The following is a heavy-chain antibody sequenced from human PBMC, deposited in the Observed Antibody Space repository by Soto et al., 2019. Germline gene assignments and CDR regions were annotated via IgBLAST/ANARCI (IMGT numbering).Heavy chain of an antibody. D-gene: IGHD1-1*01. V-gene: IGHV3-7*02. CDR1: GFTFSSYW. CDR3: ARGGFGGTTGAPRDYYFDY. J-gene: IGHJ4*02. CDR2: IKQDGSEK. Sequence: GGSLRLSCAASGFTFSSYWMSWVRQAPGKGLEWVANIKQDGSEKYYVDSVKGRLTISRDNAKNSLYLQMNSLRAEDTAVYYCARGGFGGTTGAPRDYYFDYWGQGTLVTVSS.